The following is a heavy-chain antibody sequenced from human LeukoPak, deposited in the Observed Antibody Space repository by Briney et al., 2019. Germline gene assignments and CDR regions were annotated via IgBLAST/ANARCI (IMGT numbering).Heavy chain of an antibody. CDR3: TTAAESWLQPDY. V-gene: IGHV3-15*01. CDR2: IKSNTDGGTT. D-gene: IGHD5-24*01. J-gene: IGHJ4*02. Sequence: GGSLRPSCAASGFTFSNVGVSWVRQAPGKGLEWVGRIKSNTDGGTTHYAVPVKGRFTISRDDSENTLYLQMNSLKTEDTALYYCTTAAESWLQPDYWGQGTRVTVSS. CDR1: GFTFSNVG.